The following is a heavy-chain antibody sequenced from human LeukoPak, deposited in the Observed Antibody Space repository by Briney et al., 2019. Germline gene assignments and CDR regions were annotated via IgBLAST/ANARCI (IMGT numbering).Heavy chain of an antibody. CDR3: ARQEDYHDSSGYYYYGMDV. Sequence: GESLKISCKGSGYSFTSYWIGWVRQMPGKGLEWMGIIYPGDSDTRYSPSFQGQVTISADKSISTAYLQWSSLKASDTAMYYCARQEDYHDSSGYYYYGMDVWGQGTTVTVSS. CDR2: IYPGDSDT. D-gene: IGHD3-22*01. CDR1: GYSFTSYW. J-gene: IGHJ6*02. V-gene: IGHV5-51*01.